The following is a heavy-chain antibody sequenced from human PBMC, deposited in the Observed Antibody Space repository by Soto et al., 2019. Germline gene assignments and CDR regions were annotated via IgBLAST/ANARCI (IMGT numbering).Heavy chain of an antibody. CDR3: QRDPRMPLDS. J-gene: IGHJ4*02. CDR1: GNIFTTHG. D-gene: IGHD2-2*01. Sequence: GASVKVSCKHSGNIFTTHGVTWVRQAPGQGLEWMGRLSPYNGNTNYAQRFQGRVTMTSDTSTSTAYMGLTSLRAEDTAVYYCQRDPRMPLDSWGQGALVTVSS. CDR2: LSPYNGNT. V-gene: IGHV1-18*01.